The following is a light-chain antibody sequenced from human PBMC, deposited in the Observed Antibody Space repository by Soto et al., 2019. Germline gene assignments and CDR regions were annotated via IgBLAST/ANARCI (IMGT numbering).Light chain of an antibody. Sequence: EIVLTQSPGTLSLSPGERATLSCRASQSVSSSYVAWYHQPPGQAPRLLIYGASSRATGIPDRFRGSGSGTDFTLTISRLEPEDFAVYYCQQYGSSPWTFGQGTKVEIK. CDR2: GAS. CDR3: QQYGSSPWT. CDR1: QSVSSSY. J-gene: IGKJ1*01. V-gene: IGKV3-20*01.